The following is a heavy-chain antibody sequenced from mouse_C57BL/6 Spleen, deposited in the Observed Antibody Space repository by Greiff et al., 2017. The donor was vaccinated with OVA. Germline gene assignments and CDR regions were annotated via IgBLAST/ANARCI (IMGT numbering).Heavy chain of an antibody. CDR2: IYPRDGST. D-gene: IGHD2-3*01. CDR3: ARIYDGYLAWFAY. CDR1: GYTFTSYD. J-gene: IGHJ3*01. Sequence: VKLQESGPELVKPGASVKLSCKASGYTFTSYDINWVKQRPGQGLEWIGWIYPRDGSTKYNEKFKGKATLTVDTSSSTAYMELRSLTSEDSAVYYCARIYDGYLAWFAYWGQGTLVTVSA. V-gene: IGHV1-85*01.